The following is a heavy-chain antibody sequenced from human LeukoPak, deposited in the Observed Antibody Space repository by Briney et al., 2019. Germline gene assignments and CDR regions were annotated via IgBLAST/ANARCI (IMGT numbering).Heavy chain of an antibody. CDR2: VYYSGST. Sequence: SETLSLTCTVSGGSISSSSYYWGWIRQPPGKGLEWIGSVYYSGSTYYNPSLQSRVTISVDTSKNQFSLKLSSVTAADTAVYYCARDVSGYAWFDPWGQGTLVTVSS. V-gene: IGHV4-39*02. J-gene: IGHJ5*02. CDR3: ARDVSGYAWFDP. D-gene: IGHD3-22*01. CDR1: GGSISSSSYY.